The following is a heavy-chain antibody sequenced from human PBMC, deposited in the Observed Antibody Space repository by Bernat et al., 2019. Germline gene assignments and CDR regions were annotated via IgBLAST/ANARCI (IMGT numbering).Heavy chain of an antibody. Sequence: QVQLVQSGAEVKKPGASVKVSCKASGYTFTGYYMHWVRQAPGQGLEWMGWINPNSGGTNYAQKFQGRVTMTRDTSISTAYMELSRLRSDDTAVYYCARDPDMVRGVIHWFDPWGQGTLVTVSS. V-gene: IGHV1-2*02. D-gene: IGHD3-10*01. CDR2: INPNSGGT. J-gene: IGHJ5*02. CDR3: ARDPDMVRGVIHWFDP. CDR1: GYTFTGYY.